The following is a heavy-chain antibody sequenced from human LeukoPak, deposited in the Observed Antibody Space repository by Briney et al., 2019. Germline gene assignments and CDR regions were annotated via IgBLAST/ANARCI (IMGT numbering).Heavy chain of an antibody. J-gene: IGHJ5*02. CDR1: RYTFTDYY. Sequence: ASVKVSCKPSRYTFTDYYMHWVRQAPGQGPEWMGWINPNSGGTNYAQKFQGRVTMTRDTSISTAYMELSRLRSDDTAVYYCARGGWSLGYCSSSSCLDWFDPWGQGTLVTVSS. D-gene: IGHD2-2*01. CDR2: INPNSGGT. CDR3: ARGGWSLGYCSSSSCLDWFDP. V-gene: IGHV1-2*02.